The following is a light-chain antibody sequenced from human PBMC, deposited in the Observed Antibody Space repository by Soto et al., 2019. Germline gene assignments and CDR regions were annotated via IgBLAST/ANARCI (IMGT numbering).Light chain of an antibody. Sequence: QSALTQPRSVSGSPGQSVTISCTGTSSDVGGYDYVSWYQQHPGKAPKVIIYDVSKRPSGVPDRFSGSKSGNTASLTISGLQTEDESAYYCCSYAGRYILVFGGGTKVTVL. CDR2: DVS. J-gene: IGLJ2*01. CDR3: CSYAGRYILV. CDR1: SSDVGGYDY. V-gene: IGLV2-11*01.